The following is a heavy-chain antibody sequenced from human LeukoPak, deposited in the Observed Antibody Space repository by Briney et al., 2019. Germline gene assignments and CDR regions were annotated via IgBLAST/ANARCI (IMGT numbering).Heavy chain of an antibody. CDR3: ARHTNDYGGYGDY. D-gene: IGHD4-23*01. Sequence: GEALIISCKGCGYMFTSYWIGGVRQMPGKGVEWMGIIYPGDSDTRYSPSFQGQVTISADKSISADSLQWSSLKASDTAMYYCARHTNDYGGYGDYWGQGTLVTVSS. CDR2: IYPGDSDT. J-gene: IGHJ4*02. V-gene: IGHV5-51*01. CDR1: GYMFTSYW.